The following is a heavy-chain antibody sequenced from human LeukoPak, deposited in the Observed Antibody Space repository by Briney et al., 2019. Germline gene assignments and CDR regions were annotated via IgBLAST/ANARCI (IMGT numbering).Heavy chain of an antibody. D-gene: IGHD5-18*01. CDR3: ARHSGYSYGYAYYYYYMDV. V-gene: IGHV4-39*01. CDR2: IYYSGST. CDR1: GGSIGSSSYY. J-gene: IGHJ6*03. Sequence: SETLSLTCTVSGGSIGSSSYYWGWIRQPPGKGLEWIVSIYYSGSTYYNPSLKSRVTISVDPSKNQFSLKLSSVTAADTAVYYCARHSGYSYGYAYYYYYMDVWGKGTTVTVSS.